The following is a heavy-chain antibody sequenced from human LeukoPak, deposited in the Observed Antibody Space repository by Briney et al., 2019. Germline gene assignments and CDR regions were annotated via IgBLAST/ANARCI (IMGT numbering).Heavy chain of an antibody. D-gene: IGHD3-3*01. Sequence: PSQTLSLTCTVSGGSISSGAYYWTWIRQHPGKGLEWIGYIYYSGSTYYNPSLKSRVTISVDTSKNQFSLKLSSVAAADTAVYYCARGGGTILGVVTQVDPWGQGTLVTVSS. CDR3: ARGGGTILGVVTQVDP. J-gene: IGHJ5*02. V-gene: IGHV4-31*03. CDR2: IYYSGST. CDR1: GGSISSGAYY.